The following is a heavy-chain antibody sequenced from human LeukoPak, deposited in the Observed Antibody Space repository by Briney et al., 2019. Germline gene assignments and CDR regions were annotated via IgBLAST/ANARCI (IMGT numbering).Heavy chain of an antibody. Sequence: SETLSITCTVSGGSISSGSNYWGWIRQPPGKTLEWIGSIYSNGSTYYNPALNSRVIIIIDTPKTHFSLTLSSVTAADTAVYYCTRSDGYGLVGIWGQGTMVTVSS. CDR1: GGSISSGSNY. CDR2: IYSNGST. V-gene: IGHV4-39*07. J-gene: IGHJ3*02. CDR3: TRSDGYGLVGI. D-gene: IGHD3-10*01.